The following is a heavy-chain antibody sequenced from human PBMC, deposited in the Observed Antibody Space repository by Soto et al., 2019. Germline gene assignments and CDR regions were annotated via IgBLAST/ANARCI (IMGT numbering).Heavy chain of an antibody. CDR3: ARQGDITMVRGVIIDYYYYGMDV. J-gene: IGHJ6*02. V-gene: IGHV4-39*01. CDR1: GGSISSSRYY. CDR2: IYYSGST. D-gene: IGHD3-10*01. Sequence: NPSETLSLTCTVSGGSISSSRYYWGWIRQPPGKGLEWIGSIYYSGSTYYNPSLKSRVTISVDTSKNQFSLKLSSVTAADTAVYYCARQGDITMVRGVIIDYYYYGMDVWGQGTTVTVSS.